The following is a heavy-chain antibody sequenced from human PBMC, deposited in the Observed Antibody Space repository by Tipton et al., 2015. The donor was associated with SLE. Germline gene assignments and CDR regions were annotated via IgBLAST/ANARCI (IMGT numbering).Heavy chain of an antibody. Sequence: QLVQSGAEVKKPGASVKVSCKASGYTLTSYGISWVRQAPGQGLEWMGWISGYNGKTTYAQNLQGRVTMTTDTSTATAYMDLKTLTSDDTAVYYCATYASGILLNWGQGTLVTVSS. CDR2: ISGYNGKT. J-gene: IGHJ1*01. D-gene: IGHD3-10*01. V-gene: IGHV1-18*01. CDR1: GYTLTSYG. CDR3: ATYASGILLN.